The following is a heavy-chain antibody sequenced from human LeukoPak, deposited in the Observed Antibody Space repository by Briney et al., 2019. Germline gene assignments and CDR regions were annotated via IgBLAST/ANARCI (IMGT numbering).Heavy chain of an antibody. CDR1: GFTFTSSA. CDR2: IVVGSGNT. Sequence: SVKVSCKASGFTFTSSAMQWVRQARGQRLEWIGWIVVGSGNTNYAQKFQERVTITRDMSTSTAYMELSSLRSEDTAVYYCAKTRSIAVADDAVWFDYWGQGTLVTVSS. CDR3: AKTRSIAVADDAVWFDY. V-gene: IGHV1-58*02. J-gene: IGHJ4*02. D-gene: IGHD6-19*01.